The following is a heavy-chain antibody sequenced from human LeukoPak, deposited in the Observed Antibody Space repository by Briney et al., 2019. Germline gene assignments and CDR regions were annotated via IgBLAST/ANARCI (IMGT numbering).Heavy chain of an antibody. CDR3: ARGTSWGDV. CDR2: IKPDGSEE. CDR1: GFTFSNYW. V-gene: IGHV3-7*01. D-gene: IGHD6-13*01. Sequence: GGSLRLSCAASGFTFSNYWMSWVRQVPGKGLEWVASIKPDGSEEYYVDSVKGPFTISRGNAKNSVYLQMNSLRAEDTAVYYCARGTSWGDVWGQGTTVTVSS. J-gene: IGHJ6*02.